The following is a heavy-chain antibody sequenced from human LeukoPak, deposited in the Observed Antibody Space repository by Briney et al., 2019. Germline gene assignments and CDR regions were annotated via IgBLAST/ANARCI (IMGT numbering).Heavy chain of an antibody. D-gene: IGHD6-19*01. Sequence: SETLSLTCTVSGGSISSSSYYWGWIRQPPGKGLEWIGSIYYSGSTYYNPSLKSRVTISVDTSKNQFSLKLSSVTAADTAVYYCARTAGRQWQSYYYYYMDVWGKGTTVTVSS. CDR3: ARTAGRQWQSYYYYYMDV. CDR2: IYYSGST. V-gene: IGHV4-39*07. CDR1: GGSISSSSYY. J-gene: IGHJ6*03.